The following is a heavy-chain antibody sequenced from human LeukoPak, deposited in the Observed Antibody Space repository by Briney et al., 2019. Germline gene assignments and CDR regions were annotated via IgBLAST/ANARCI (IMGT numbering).Heavy chain of an antibody. J-gene: IGHJ4*02. Sequence: SETLSLTCAVYGGSFSGYYWRWIRQPPGKGREWIGEINHSGSTNYNPSLKSRVTISVDTSKNQFSLKLSSVTAADTAVYYCAREIAAAGIRYFDYWGQGTLVTVSS. CDR1: GGSFSGYY. D-gene: IGHD6-13*01. CDR3: AREIAAAGIRYFDY. V-gene: IGHV4-34*01. CDR2: INHSGST.